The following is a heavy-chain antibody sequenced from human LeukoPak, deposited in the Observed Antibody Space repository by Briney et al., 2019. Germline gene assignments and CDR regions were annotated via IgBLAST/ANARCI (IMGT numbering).Heavy chain of an antibody. Sequence: GASLRLSCAASGFTFSSYAMSWVRQAPGKGLEWVSAISGSGGSTYYADSVKGRFTISRDNSKNTLYLQMSSLRAEDTAVYYCAKDPSHRGYDFFFDYWGQGTLVTVSS. V-gene: IGHV3-23*01. CDR1: GFTFSSYA. CDR2: ISGSGGST. D-gene: IGHD5-12*01. J-gene: IGHJ4*02. CDR3: AKDPSHRGYDFFFDY.